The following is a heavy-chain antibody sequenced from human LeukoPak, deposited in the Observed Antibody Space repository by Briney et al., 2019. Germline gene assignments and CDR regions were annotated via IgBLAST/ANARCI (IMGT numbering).Heavy chain of an antibody. CDR1: GGSISSYY. V-gene: IGHV4-59*01. CDR2: IYYSGST. CDR3: ARGTLSPLVNWFDP. J-gene: IGHJ5*02. Sequence: SETLSLTCTVSGGSISSYYWSWIRQPPGKGLEWIGYIYYSGSTNYNPSLKSRVTISVDTSKNQFSLKLSSVTAADTAVYYRARGTLSPLVNWFDPWGQGTLVTVSS. D-gene: IGHD2-15*01.